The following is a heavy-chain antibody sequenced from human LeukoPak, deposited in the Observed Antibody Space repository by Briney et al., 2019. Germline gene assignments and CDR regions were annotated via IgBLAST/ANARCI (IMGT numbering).Heavy chain of an antibody. Sequence: GGSLRLSCAASGFTFSSYAMSWVRQAPGKGLEWVSSISSSSSYIYYADSVKGRFTISRDNAKNSPYLQMNSLRAEDTAVYYCAREHYYGSGSYYYYGMDVWGQGTTVTVSS. CDR1: GFTFSSYA. CDR3: AREHYYGSGSYYYYGMDV. J-gene: IGHJ6*02. CDR2: ISSSSSYI. D-gene: IGHD3-10*01. V-gene: IGHV3-21*01.